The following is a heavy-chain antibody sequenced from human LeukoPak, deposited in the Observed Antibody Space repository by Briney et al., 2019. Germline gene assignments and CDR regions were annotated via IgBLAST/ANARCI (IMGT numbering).Heavy chain of an antibody. CDR1: GFTFSTYG. D-gene: IGHD3-16*02. V-gene: IGHV3-30*03. Sequence: PGGSLRLSCAASGFTFSTYGMHWVRQAPGKGLEWVAVISYDGSKKFYGDSVKGRFTISRDNAKNSLYLQMNSLRAEDTAVYYCARGVSNGMDVWGQGTTVTVSS. CDR2: ISYDGSKK. CDR3: ARGVSNGMDV. J-gene: IGHJ6*02.